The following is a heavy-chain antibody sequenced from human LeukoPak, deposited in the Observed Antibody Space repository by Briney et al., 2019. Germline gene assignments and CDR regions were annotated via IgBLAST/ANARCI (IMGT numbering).Heavy chain of an antibody. CDR2: ISWDGGST. D-gene: IGHD5-24*01. CDR1: GFTFDDYT. J-gene: IGHJ6*02. V-gene: IGHV3-43*01. CDR3: AKDMSADGYNGYYYGMDV. Sequence: PGGSLRLSCAASGFTFDDYTVHWVRQAPGKGLEWVSLISWDGGSTYYADSVKGRFTISRDNSKNSLYLQMNSLRTEDTALYYCAKDMSADGYNGYYYGMDVWGQGTTVTVSS.